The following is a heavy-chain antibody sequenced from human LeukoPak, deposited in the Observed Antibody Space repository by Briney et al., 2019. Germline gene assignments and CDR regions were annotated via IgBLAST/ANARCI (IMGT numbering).Heavy chain of an antibody. CDR2: INPNSGGT. D-gene: IGHD3-22*01. J-gene: IGHJ4*02. CDR1: GYTFTGYY. CDR3: ARGRRDRGVVIITYYYDSSGSCFDY. Sequence: ASVKVSCKASGYTFTGYYMHWVRQAPGQGLEWMGWINPNSGGTNYAQKFQGRVTMTRDTSISTAYMELSRLRSDDTAVYYCARGRRDRGVVIITYYYDSSGSCFDYWGQGTLVPVSS. V-gene: IGHV1-2*02.